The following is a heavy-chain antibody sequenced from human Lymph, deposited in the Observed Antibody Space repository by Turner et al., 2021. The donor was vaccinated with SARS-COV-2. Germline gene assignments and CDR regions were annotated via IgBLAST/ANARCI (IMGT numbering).Heavy chain of an antibody. J-gene: IGHJ6*02. CDR2: IIPLLAIA. CDR1: GGTFSSSA. CDR3: ARIAAPGMGGGAHYYYYAMDV. Sequence: QVQLVQSGAEVKKPGSSVKVSCKASGGTFSSSAISWVRQAPGQGLEWMGGIIPLLAIANYAQKFQGRVTITADKSTSTAYMELSSLRSEDTAVYFCARIAAPGMGGGAHYYYYAMDVWGQGTTVTVSS. V-gene: IGHV1-69*10. D-gene: IGHD6-13*01.